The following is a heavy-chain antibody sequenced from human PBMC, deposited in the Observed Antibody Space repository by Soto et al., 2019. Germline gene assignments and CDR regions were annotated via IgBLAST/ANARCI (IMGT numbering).Heavy chain of an antibody. CDR2: IYYSGST. V-gene: IGHV4-61*01. D-gene: IGHD6-13*01. Sequence: SETLSLTCTVSGGSVSSGSYYWSWIRQPPGKGLEWIGYIYYSGSTNYNPSLKSRVTISVDTSKNQFSLKLSSVTAADTAVYYCASLELSSSWEPNFDYWGQGTLVTVSS. J-gene: IGHJ4*02. CDR3: ASLELSSSWEPNFDY. CDR1: GGSVSSGSYY.